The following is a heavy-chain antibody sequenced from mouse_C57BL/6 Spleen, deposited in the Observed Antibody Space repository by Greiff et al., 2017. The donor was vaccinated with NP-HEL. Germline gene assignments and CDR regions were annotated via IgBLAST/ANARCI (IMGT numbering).Heavy chain of an antibody. CDR1: GYSFTGYF. CDR2: INPYNGDT. CDR3: ARENFITTVVEASYYFDY. V-gene: IGHV1-20*01. J-gene: IGHJ2*01. Sequence: EVQLQQSGPELVKPGDSVKISCKASGYSFTGYFMNWVMQSHGKSLEWIGRINPYNGDTFYNQKFKGKATLTVDKSSSTAHMELRSLTSEDSAVYYCARENFITTVVEASYYFDYWGQGTTLTVSS. D-gene: IGHD1-1*01.